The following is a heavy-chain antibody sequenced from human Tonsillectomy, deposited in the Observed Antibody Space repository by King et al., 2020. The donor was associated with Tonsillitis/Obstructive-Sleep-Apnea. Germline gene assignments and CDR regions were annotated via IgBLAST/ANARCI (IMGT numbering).Heavy chain of an antibody. D-gene: IGHD3-10*01. J-gene: IGHJ4*02. CDR2: INHSGST. V-gene: IGHV4-34*01. Sequence: VQLQQWGAGLLKPSETLSLTCAVYGGSFSGYYWSWIRQPPGEGLEWIGEINHSGSTNYNPSLTSRVTISVDTSKNQFSLKLSSVTAADTAVYYCASQYGSHFDYWGQGTLVTVSS. CDR1: GGSFSGYY. CDR3: ASQYGSHFDY.